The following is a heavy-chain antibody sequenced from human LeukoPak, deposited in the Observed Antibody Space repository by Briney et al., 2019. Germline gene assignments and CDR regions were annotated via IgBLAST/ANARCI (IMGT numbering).Heavy chain of an antibody. D-gene: IGHD3-10*01. J-gene: IGHJ5*02. V-gene: IGHV3-23*01. CDR3: PNPPLWFGEFEMYNWFDP. CDR1: GFTFSSYA. CDR2: VSGSGGST. Sequence: PGGSLRLSCAASGFTFSSYAMSWVRQAPGKGLEWVSAVSGSGGSTYYADSVKGRFTISRDNSKNTLYLQMNSLRAEDTAVYYCPNPPLWFGEFEMYNWFDPWGQGTLVTVSS.